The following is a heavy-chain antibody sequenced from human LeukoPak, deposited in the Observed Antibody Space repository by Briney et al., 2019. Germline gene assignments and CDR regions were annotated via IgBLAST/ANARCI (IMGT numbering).Heavy chain of an antibody. CDR2: ISSSSSYI. D-gene: IGHD3-10*01. CDR1: GFTFSSYS. J-gene: IGHJ4*02. Sequence: PGGSLRLSCAASGFTFSSYSMNWVRQAPGKGLELVSSISSSSSYIYYADSVKGRLTISRDNAKNSLYLQMNSLRAEDTAVYYCARGLWFGELFRGSQTNWGQGTLVTVSS. CDR3: ARGLWFGELFRGSQTN. V-gene: IGHV3-21*01.